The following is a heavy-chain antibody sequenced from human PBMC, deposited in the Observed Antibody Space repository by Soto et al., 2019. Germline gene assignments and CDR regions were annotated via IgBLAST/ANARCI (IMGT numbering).Heavy chain of an antibody. CDR3: TRLSDGAYYHYGMNV. V-gene: IGHV3-73*01. D-gene: IGHD1-26*01. Sequence: EEQVVESGGGLVQPGGSLKLSCAGSGFSFSDYAIHWVRQASGKGLEWVGRIKNRANNYATASAASLKGRFTVSRDDSTNTAYLQMNSLETDDTAVYYCTRLSDGAYYHYGMNVWGQGTTVTVSS. CDR2: IKNRANNYAT. J-gene: IGHJ6*02. CDR1: GFSFSDYA.